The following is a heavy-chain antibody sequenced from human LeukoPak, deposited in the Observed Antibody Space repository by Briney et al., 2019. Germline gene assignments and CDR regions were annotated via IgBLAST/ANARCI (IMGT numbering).Heavy chain of an antibody. J-gene: IGHJ3*02. D-gene: IGHD2-21*02. CDR1: GGTFSNYP. V-gene: IGHV1-69*13. CDR3: ARSYDCGGDCFEAFDI. Sequence: SVKVSCKASGGTFSNYPISWVRQTPGQGLEWMGGIIPIFDTGNYAQKFQGRVTITADQSTSTAYMELSSLRSEDTAVYFCARSYDCGGDCFEAFDIWGQGTMVIVSS. CDR2: IIPIFDTG.